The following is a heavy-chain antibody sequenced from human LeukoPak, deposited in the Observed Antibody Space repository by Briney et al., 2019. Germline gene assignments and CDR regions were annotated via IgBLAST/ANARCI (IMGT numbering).Heavy chain of an antibody. CDR3: TRVYGGSPDY. J-gene: IGHJ4*02. Sequence: GGPLRLSCTASGFTFGDYAMSWFRQAPGKGLEWVGFIRSKAYGGTTEHAASVKGRFTISRDDSKSIAYLQMNSLKTEDTAVYFSTRVYGGSPDYWGQGTLVTVSS. D-gene: IGHD4-23*01. CDR1: GFTFGDYA. V-gene: IGHV3-49*03. CDR2: IRSKAYGGTT.